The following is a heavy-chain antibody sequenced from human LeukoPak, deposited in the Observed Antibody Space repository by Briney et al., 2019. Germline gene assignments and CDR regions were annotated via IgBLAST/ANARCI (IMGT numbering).Heavy chain of an antibody. J-gene: IGHJ4*02. V-gene: IGHV3-11*01. CDR2: ISSSGSTI. Sequence: GGSLRLSCAASGFTFSDYYMSWIRQAPGRGLEWVSYISSSGSTIYYADSVKGRFTISRDNAKNSLYLQMNSLRAEDTAVYYCARTRGYYDILTGLAVRGYFDYWGQGTLVTVSS. CDR1: GFTFSDYY. CDR3: ARTRGYYDILTGLAVRGYFDY. D-gene: IGHD3-9*01.